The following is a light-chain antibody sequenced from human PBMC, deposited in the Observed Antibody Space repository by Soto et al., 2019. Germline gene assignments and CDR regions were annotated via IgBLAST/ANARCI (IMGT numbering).Light chain of an antibody. CDR3: QSYDSRLNGVV. J-gene: IGLJ2*01. V-gene: IGLV1-40*01. CDR2: GNN. Sequence: QSVLTQPPSVSGAPGQRVAISCTGSSSNIGAIYDVHWYQQFPGKTPKLLIYGNNNRPSGFPARFSGSKSGTSASLAITGLQAEDEADYYCQSYDSRLNGVVFGGGTKLTVL. CDR1: SSNIGAIYD.